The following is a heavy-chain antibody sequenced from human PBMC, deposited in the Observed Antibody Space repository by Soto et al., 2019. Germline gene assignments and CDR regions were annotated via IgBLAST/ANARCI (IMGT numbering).Heavy chain of an antibody. CDR1: GFTFSSYG. CDR2: IWYDGSNK. D-gene: IGHD1-26*01. Sequence: GGSRRLSCAASGFTFSSYGMHWVRQAPGKGLEWVAVIWYDGSNKYYADSVKGRFTISRDNSKNTLYLQMNSLRAEDTAVYYCARDYVSGSYPYYGMDVWGQGTTVTVS. J-gene: IGHJ6*02. V-gene: IGHV3-33*01. CDR3: ARDYVSGSYPYYGMDV.